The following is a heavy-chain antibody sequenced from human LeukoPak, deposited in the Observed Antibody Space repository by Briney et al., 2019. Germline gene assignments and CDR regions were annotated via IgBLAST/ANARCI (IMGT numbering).Heavy chain of an antibody. D-gene: IGHD1-26*01. CDR3: ARDLRELPYNNAFDI. J-gene: IGHJ3*02. CDR2: IKQDGSEK. CDR1: GFTFSSYA. V-gene: IGHV3-7*01. Sequence: PGGSLRLSCAASGFTFSSYAMSWVRQAPGKELEWVANIKQDGSEKYYVDSVKGRFTISRDNAKNSLYLQMNSLRAEDTAVYYCARDLRELPYNNAFDIWGQGTMVTVSS.